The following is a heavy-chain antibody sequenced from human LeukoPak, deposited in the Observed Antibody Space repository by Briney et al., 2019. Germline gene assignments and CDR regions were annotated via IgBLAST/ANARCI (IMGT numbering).Heavy chain of an antibody. J-gene: IGHJ5*02. Sequence: PSETLSLTCTVSGGSISSYYWSWIRQPAGKGLEWIGRIYTSGSTNYNPSLKSRVTMSVDTSKNQFSLKLSSVTAADTAVYYCARFGPVAGTYHNWFDPWGQGTLVTVSS. CDR1: GGSISSYY. CDR3: ARFGPVAGTYHNWFDP. V-gene: IGHV4-4*07. CDR2: IYTSGST. D-gene: IGHD6-19*01.